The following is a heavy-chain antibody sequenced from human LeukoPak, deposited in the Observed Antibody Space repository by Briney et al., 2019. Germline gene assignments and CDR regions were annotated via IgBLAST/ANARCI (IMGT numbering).Heavy chain of an antibody. CDR3: AKSHIVVVTAILVDY. V-gene: IGHV3-30*18. CDR2: ISYDGSNK. J-gene: IGHJ4*02. CDR1: GFTLSSYG. D-gene: IGHD2-21*02. Sequence: GGSLRLSCAASGFTLSSYGMHWVRQAPGKGLEWVAVISYDGSNKYYADSVKGRFTISRDNSKNTLYLQMNSLRAEDTAVYYCAKSHIVVVTAILVDYWSQGTLVTVSS.